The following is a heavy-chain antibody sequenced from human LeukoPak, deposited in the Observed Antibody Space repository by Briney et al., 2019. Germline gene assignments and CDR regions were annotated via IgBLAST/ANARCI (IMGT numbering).Heavy chain of an antibody. CDR1: GYXFTGYY. Sequence: ASVKVSCKASGYXFTGYYIHWVRQAPGQGLEWLGWINPNSGGTNYAQKFQGRVTMTRDTSISTAYMELSRLRSDDTAVYYCAREKKLRGATDYWGQGTLVTVSS. V-gene: IGHV1-2*02. CDR2: INPNSGGT. J-gene: IGHJ4*02. CDR3: AREKKLRGATDY. D-gene: IGHD1-26*01.